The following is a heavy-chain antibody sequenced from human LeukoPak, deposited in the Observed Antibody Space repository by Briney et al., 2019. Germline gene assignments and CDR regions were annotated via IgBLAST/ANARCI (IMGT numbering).Heavy chain of an antibody. CDR2: ISGSGGGST. CDR3: AKGGHTTYFDP. Sequence: GGSLRLSCAASGFPFTNYAMIWVRQPPGKGLEWVSTISGSGGGSTFYADSVKGRFTISRDNSRNTLYLQMNSLRADDTAVYYCAKGGHTTYFDPWGQGTLVTVSS. V-gene: IGHV3-23*01. CDR1: GFPFTNYA. J-gene: IGHJ5*02. D-gene: IGHD1-14*01.